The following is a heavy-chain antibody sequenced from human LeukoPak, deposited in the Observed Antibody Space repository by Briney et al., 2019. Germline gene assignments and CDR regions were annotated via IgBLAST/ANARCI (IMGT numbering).Heavy chain of an antibody. J-gene: IGHJ4*02. CDR1: GGSISSYY. Sequence: SETLSLTCTVSGGSISSYYWSWIRQPPGKGLEWIGYIYHSGSTKYNPSLKSRVTISVDTSKNQFSLKLSSVAAADTAVYYCARDGYSGNDGLWGQGTRVTVSS. CDR2: IYHSGST. V-gene: IGHV4-59*01. CDR3: ARDGYSGNDGL. D-gene: IGHD5-12*01.